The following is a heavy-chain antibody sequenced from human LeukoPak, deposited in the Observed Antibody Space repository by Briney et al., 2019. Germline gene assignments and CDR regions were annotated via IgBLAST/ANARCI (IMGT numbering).Heavy chain of an antibody. D-gene: IGHD2-8*01. CDR3: ARGLVPKDPVGMDV. Sequence: GASVTVSCTVSGYTLTELSMHWVRPAPGKGLEWMGGFDPEDGETIYAQKFQGRVTMTEDTSTDTAYMELSSLRSEDTAVYYCARGLVPKDPVGMDVWGQGTTVTVSS. J-gene: IGHJ6*02. V-gene: IGHV1-24*01. CDR2: FDPEDGET. CDR1: GYTLTELS.